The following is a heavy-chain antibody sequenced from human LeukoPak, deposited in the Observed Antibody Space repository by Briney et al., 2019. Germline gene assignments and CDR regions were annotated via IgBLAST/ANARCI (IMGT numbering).Heavy chain of an antibody. CDR3: ARSSVLWFGELLPIYFDY. D-gene: IGHD3-10*01. V-gene: IGHV5-51*01. CDR1: GSRFTSYW. Sequence: GESLKISCKGSGSRFTSYWIGWVRQMPGKGLEWMGIIYPGDSDTRYSPSFQGQVTISADKSISTAYLQWSSLKASDTAMYYCARSSVLWFGELLPIYFDYWGQGTLVTVSS. J-gene: IGHJ4*02. CDR2: IYPGDSDT.